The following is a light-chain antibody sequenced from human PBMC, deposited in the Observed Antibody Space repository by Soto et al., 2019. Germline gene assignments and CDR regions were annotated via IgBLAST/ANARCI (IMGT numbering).Light chain of an antibody. CDR3: SSYTSSSTYV. CDR1: SSVVGGYNY. V-gene: IGLV2-14*01. Sequence: SVLNQPASVFGSPGQAITISCTGNSSVVGGYNYVSWYQQHPGKAPKLMTHDVSNRPSGVSNRFSGSKSGNTASLTISGLQTEDEADYYCSSYTSSSTYVFGTGTKVTVL. CDR2: DVS. J-gene: IGLJ1*01.